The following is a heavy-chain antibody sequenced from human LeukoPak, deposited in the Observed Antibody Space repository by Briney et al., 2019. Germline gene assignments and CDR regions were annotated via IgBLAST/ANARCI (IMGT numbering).Heavy chain of an antibody. J-gene: IGHJ6*02. Sequence: GASVKVSCKASGYTFTGYYMHWVRQAPGQGLEWMGWINPNSGGISYVQKFQGRVTMTRDTSISTAYTELSRLRSDDTAVYYCAREHYDILTGGSGPSDYYYGMDVWGQGTTVTVSS. CDR1: GYTFTGYY. D-gene: IGHD3-9*01. V-gene: IGHV1-2*02. CDR2: INPNSGGI. CDR3: AREHYDILTGGSGPSDYYYGMDV.